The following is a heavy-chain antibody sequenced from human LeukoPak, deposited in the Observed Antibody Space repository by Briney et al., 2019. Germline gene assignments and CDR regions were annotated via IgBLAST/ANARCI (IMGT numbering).Heavy chain of an antibody. Sequence: GGSLRLSCTASGFTFGDYAMSWVRQAPGKGLEWVGFIRSKAYGGTTEYAASVKGRFTILRDDSKSIAYLQMNSLKTEDTAVYYCTRFVGSSTSLIDYWGQGTLVTVSS. J-gene: IGHJ4*02. CDR3: TRFVGSSTSLIDY. CDR1: GFTFGDYA. CDR2: IRSKAYGGTT. D-gene: IGHD2-2*01. V-gene: IGHV3-49*04.